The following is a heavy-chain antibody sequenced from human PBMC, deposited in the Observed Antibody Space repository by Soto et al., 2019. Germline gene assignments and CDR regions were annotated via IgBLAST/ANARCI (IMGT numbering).Heavy chain of an antibody. CDR2: ISLYSDGT. CDR3: ARVVPGAEAWFGP. CDR1: GGTFSTYA. Sequence: ASVKVSCKVSGGTFSTYAISWVRQAPGQPLEWLGWISLYSDGTNYAQKFQGRVSMTTDTSTTTAYMELRSLRSDDTAVYYCARVVPGAEAWFGPWGQGTLVTVSS. J-gene: IGHJ5*02. D-gene: IGHD2-2*01. V-gene: IGHV1-18*01.